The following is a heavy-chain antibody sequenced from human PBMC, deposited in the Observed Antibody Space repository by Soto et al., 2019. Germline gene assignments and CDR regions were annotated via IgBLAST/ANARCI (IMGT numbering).Heavy chain of an antibody. V-gene: IGHV3-30-3*01. D-gene: IGHD1-26*01. CDR3: ARVSGSNGY. CDR1: GFTFSSYA. Sequence: QVQLVESGGGVVQPGRSLRLSCAASGFTFSSYAMHWVRQAPGKGLEWVAVISYDGSNKYYADSVKGRFTISRDNSKNTLYLQMNSLRAEDTDVYYCARVSGSNGYWGQGTLVTVSS. CDR2: ISYDGSNK. J-gene: IGHJ4*02.